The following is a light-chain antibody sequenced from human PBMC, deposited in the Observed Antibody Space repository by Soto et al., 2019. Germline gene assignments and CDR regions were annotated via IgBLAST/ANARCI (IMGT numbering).Light chain of an antibody. V-gene: IGKV3-20*01. CDR1: QSVSSSS. J-gene: IGKJ1*01. CDR2: GAS. CDR3: HHYGNSLWT. Sequence: EIVLTQSPGTLSLSPGERATLSCWASQSVSSSSLAWYQQMPGQAPRLLIYGASARATGIPDRFSGSGSGTDFTVTISRLEPVDFAVYYCHHYGNSLWTFGQGTKVEIK.